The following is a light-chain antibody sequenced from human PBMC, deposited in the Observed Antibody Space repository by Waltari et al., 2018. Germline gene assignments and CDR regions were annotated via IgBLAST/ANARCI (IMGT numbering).Light chain of an antibody. Sequence: QSVLTQPPSASGTPGQRVTIPCSGSQSNVADNVVHWYHQVPGTAPKLVIYRNDQRPSGVPDRFTASKSGTSASLAISGLQSEDEGDYYCATWDDSPTGRWVFGGGTRVTVL. V-gene: IGLV1-44*01. J-gene: IGLJ3*02. CDR2: RND. CDR1: QSNVADNV. CDR3: ATWDDSPTGRWV.